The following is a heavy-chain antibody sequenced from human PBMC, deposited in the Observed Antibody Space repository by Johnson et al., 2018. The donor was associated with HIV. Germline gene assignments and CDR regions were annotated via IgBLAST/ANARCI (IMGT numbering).Heavy chain of an antibody. CDR1: GFTFSNAW. D-gene: IGHD1-7*01. Sequence: VQLVESGGGVVQPGGSLRLSCAASGFTFSNAWMSWVRQAPGKGLEWVGRIKSKTDGGTTDYAAPVKGRFTTSRDDSKNTLYVQMDSLRVEDTAVYYCARDRDRLNWNYGALDIWGQGTMVTVSS. CDR2: IKSKTDGGTT. CDR3: ARDRDRLNWNYGALDI. V-gene: IGHV3-15*01. J-gene: IGHJ3*02.